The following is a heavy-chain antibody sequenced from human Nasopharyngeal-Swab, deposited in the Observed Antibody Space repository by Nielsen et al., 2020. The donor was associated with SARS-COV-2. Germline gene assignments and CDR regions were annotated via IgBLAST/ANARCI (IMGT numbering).Heavy chain of an antibody. CDR2: IRSKANSYAT. J-gene: IGHJ4*02. V-gene: IGHV3-73*01. Sequence: GGSLRLSSAASGFTFSGTAMHWVPQASGKGLEWVGRIRSKANSYATAYAASVKGRFTISRDDSKNTAYLQMNSLKTEDTAVYYCTRLDVAAAGTPDHYWGQGTLVTVSS. CDR1: GFTFSGTA. D-gene: IGHD6-13*01. CDR3: TRLDVAAAGTPDHY.